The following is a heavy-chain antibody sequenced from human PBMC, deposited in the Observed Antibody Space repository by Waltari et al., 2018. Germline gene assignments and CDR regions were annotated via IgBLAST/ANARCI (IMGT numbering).Heavy chain of an antibody. J-gene: IGHJ4*02. CDR2: IYTSGST. D-gene: IGHD3-22*01. V-gene: IGHV4-61*09. CDR1: GGSISSGSYY. CDR3: AREEDDHDISAYHF. Sequence: QVQLQESGPGLVKPSQTLSLTCSVSGGSISSGSYYWSWFRQPAGKGLEWIGHIYTSGSTNYNPSLESRVTISVDTSKNQFSLKLSSVTAADTAVYYCAREEDDHDISAYHFWGQGTLVTVSS.